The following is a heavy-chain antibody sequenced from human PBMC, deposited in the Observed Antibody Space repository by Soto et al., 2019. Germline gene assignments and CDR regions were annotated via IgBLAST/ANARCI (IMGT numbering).Heavy chain of an antibody. Sequence: PGGSLRLSCAASGFTVSSNYMSWVRQAPGKGLEWVLVIYSGGSTYYADSVKGRFTISRDNSKNTLYLQMNSLRAEDTAVYYCASAMIVVVNGMGVWGQGTTVTVSS. J-gene: IGHJ6*02. V-gene: IGHV3-53*01. D-gene: IGHD3-22*01. CDR1: GFTVSSNY. CDR3: ASAMIVVVNGMGV. CDR2: IYSGGST.